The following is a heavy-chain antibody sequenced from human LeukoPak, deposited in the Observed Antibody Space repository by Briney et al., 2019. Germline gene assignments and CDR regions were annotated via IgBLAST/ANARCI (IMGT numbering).Heavy chain of an antibody. CDR3: ARVPYYDSSGYAFDP. V-gene: IGHV4-4*07. CDR2: IYTSGST. J-gene: IGHJ5*02. CDR1: GGSISSYY. D-gene: IGHD3-22*01. Sequence: NPSETLSLTCTVSGGSISSYYWSWIRQPAGKGLEWIGRIYTSGSTNYNPSLKSRVTMSVDTSKNQFSLKLSSVTAADTAVHYCARVPYYDSSGYAFDPWGQGTLVTVSS.